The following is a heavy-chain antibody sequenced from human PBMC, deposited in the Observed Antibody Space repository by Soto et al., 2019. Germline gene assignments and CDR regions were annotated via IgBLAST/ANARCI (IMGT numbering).Heavy chain of an antibody. CDR1: GYTFTSYG. V-gene: IGHV1-18*01. CDR2: ISAYNGNT. D-gene: IGHD4-17*01. J-gene: IGHJ6*02. CDR3: VRVGYGDRVYDYSGMDV. Sequence: QVQLVQSGAEVKKPGASVKVSCKASGYTFTSYGISWVRQAPGQGLEWMGWISAYNGNTNHAQKLQGRVTMTTDTSTSTAYMELRSLGSDDTAVYYCVRVGYGDRVYDYSGMDVWCQGTTVTVSS.